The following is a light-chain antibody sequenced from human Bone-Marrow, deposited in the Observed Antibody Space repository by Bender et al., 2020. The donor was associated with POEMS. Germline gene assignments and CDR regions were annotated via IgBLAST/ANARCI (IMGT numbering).Light chain of an antibody. Sequence: QSALAQPASVSGSPGQSITISCTGTSTDIGTYDYVSWYQQYPGKAPKLILFKVNNRPSGVSNRFSGSKSGNTASLTISGLQAEDEGTYYCSSYAITSTWVFGGGTKLTVL. J-gene: IGLJ3*02. V-gene: IGLV2-14*01. CDR1: STDIGTYDY. CDR2: KVN. CDR3: SSYAITSTWV.